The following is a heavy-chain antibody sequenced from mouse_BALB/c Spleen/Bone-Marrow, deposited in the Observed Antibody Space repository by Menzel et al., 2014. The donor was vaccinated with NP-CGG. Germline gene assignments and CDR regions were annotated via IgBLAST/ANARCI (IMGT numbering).Heavy chain of an antibody. CDR2: ILPGSGST. CDR1: GCTFSSYW. Sequence: VNVVESGAELMKPGASVKISCKATGCTFSSYWIEWVKQRPGHGLEWIGEILPGSGSTNYNEKFKGKATFTADTSSNTAYMQLSSLTSEDSAVYYCARSDGYYYAMDYWGQGTSVTVSS. V-gene: IGHV1-9*01. CDR3: ARSDGYYYAMDY. D-gene: IGHD2-3*01. J-gene: IGHJ4*01.